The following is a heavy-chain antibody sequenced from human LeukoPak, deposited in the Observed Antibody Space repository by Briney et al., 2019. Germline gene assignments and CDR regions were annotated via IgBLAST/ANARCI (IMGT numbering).Heavy chain of an antibody. CDR3: ARGGDGDYLSYWYFDI. CDR2: IYNNGSP. Sequence: SETLSLTCTVSGGSISRYYWTWTRQPPGKGLEWIGYIYNNGSPNYSPSLKSRVTISLDTSKNQFSLKLNSVTAADTAVYYCARGGDGDYLSYWYFDIWGRGTLVTVSS. D-gene: IGHD4-17*01. J-gene: IGHJ2*01. V-gene: IGHV4-59*01. CDR1: GGSISRYY.